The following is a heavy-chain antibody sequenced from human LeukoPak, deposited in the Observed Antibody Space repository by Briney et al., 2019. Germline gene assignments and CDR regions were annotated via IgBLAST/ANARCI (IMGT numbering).Heavy chain of an antibody. CDR1: GFTFSTYW. D-gene: IGHD3-10*01. Sequence: PGGSLRLSCAASGFTFSTYWMYWVRQDPGKGLVWVSRINTDGSTTNYADSVKGRFTISRDNAKNSLYLQMNSLRVDDTAVYYCARTIRGYWGQGTLVTVSS. CDR2: INTDGSTT. V-gene: IGHV3-74*01. J-gene: IGHJ4*02. CDR3: ARTIRGY.